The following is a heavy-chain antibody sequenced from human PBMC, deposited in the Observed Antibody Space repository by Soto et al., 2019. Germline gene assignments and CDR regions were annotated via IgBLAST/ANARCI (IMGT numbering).Heavy chain of an antibody. D-gene: IGHD3-22*01. CDR3: ARDPDYYDSSGYSYGMDV. CDR2: IITIFGTA. Sequence: QVQLVQSGAEVKKPGSSVKVSCKASGGTFSSYAISWVRQAPGQGLEWMGGIITIFGTANYAQKFQGRVTITADESTSTAYIELSSLRSEDTAVYYCARDPDYYDSSGYSYGMDVWGQGTTVTVSS. J-gene: IGHJ6*02. V-gene: IGHV1-69*01. CDR1: GGTFSSYA.